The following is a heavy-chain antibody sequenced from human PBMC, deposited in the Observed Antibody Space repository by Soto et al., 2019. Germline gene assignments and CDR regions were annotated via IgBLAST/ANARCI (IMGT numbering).Heavy chain of an antibody. Sequence: GSLRLSCAASGFTFSSYSMNWVRQAPGEGLEWVSSISSSSSYIYYADSVKGRFTISRDNAKNSLYLQMNSLRAEDTAVYYCARDRVPADFYYYYYYMDVWGKGTTVTVSS. CDR2: ISSSSSYI. CDR1: GFTFSSYS. J-gene: IGHJ6*03. V-gene: IGHV3-21*01. CDR3: ARDRVPADFYYYYYYMDV. D-gene: IGHD2-2*01.